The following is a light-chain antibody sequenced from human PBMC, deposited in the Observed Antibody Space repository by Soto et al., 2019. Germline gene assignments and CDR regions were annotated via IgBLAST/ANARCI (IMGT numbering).Light chain of an antibody. CDR3: HSYDSSLNGYV. CDR2: GYI. Sequence: QSVLTQPPSVSGAPGQRVAISCTGSNSNIGADFDVHWYQHLPGTAPKLLIYGYINRPSGVPDRFSGSKSGTSASLAITGLHAEDEADYYCHSYDSSLNGYVFGTGTKGTVL. V-gene: IGLV1-40*01. J-gene: IGLJ1*01. CDR1: NSNIGADFD.